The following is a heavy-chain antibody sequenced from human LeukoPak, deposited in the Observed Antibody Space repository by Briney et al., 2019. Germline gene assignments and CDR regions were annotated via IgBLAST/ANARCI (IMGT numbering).Heavy chain of an antibody. CDR3: AKEGSAWGDSSSDDAFEI. Sequence: QPGGSLRLSCAASGFTFSNYWMHWVRQAPGKGLVWVSRVYTDGSSPSYADSVKGRFTISRDNAKNSLFLQMNSLRAEDTAVYYWAKEGSAWGDSSSDDAFEIWGPGTMVTVSS. J-gene: IGHJ3*02. CDR1: GFTFSNYW. V-gene: IGHV3-74*01. D-gene: IGHD6-19*01. CDR2: VYTDGSSP.